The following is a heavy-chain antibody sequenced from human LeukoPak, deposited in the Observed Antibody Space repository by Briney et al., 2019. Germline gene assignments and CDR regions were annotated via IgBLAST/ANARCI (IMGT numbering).Heavy chain of an antibody. CDR2: ISAYNGNT. V-gene: IGHV1-18*01. J-gene: IGHJ6*02. CDR1: GGTFSSYA. D-gene: IGHD3-3*01. Sequence: ASVKVSCKASGGTFSSYAISWVRQAPGQGLEWMGWISAYNGNTNYAQKLQGRVTMTTDTSTSTAYMELRSLRSDDTAVYYCARAVSYDFWSGYRYYYYGMDVWGQGTTVTVSS. CDR3: ARAVSYDFWSGYRYYYYGMDV.